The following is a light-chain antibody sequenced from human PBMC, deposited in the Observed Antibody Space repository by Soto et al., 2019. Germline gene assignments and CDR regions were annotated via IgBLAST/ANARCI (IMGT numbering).Light chain of an antibody. J-gene: IGLJ2*01. CDR1: SSDVGGYNY. CDR2: DVS. V-gene: IGLV2-14*01. Sequence: QSALTQPASVSGSPGQSITISCTGTSSDVGGYNYVSWYQQHPGKAPKLMIYDVSNRPSGVSNRFSGSKSGNTASLTISGLQAEDEADYYRSSYTSSSTLGGVVFGGGTKLTVL. CDR3: SSYTSSSTLGGVV.